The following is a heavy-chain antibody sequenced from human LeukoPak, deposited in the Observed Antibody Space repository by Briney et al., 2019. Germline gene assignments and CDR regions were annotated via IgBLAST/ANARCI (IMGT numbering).Heavy chain of an antibody. J-gene: IGHJ4*02. Sequence: ASVRVSCKTSGYTFSDHYVQWVRQAPGQGFEWLGWINPNSGGTSYARKFRGRVTMTRDMSLSIAYMELTRLTYDDTAVYYCARGALDPETVTNYFEYWAQGTLVTVSS. CDR2: INPNSGGT. CDR1: GYTFSDHY. D-gene: IGHD4-17*01. V-gene: IGHV1-2*02. CDR3: ARGALDPETVTNYFEY.